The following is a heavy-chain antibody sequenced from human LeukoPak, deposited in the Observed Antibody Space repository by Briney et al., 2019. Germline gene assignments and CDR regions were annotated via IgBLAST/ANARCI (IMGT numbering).Heavy chain of an antibody. CDR3: ARHVGARIAAMYNWFDP. CDR2: IDYSGST. CDR1: GGSISSSSYY. D-gene: IGHD6-13*01. J-gene: IGHJ5*02. V-gene: IGHV4-39*01. Sequence: PSETLSLTCTVSGGSISSSSYYWGWIRQSPGKGLEWIGTIDYSGSTYDNPSLKSRVTISVDTSKNQFSLKLSSVTAADTAVYYCARHVGARIAAMYNWFDPWGQGTLVTVSS.